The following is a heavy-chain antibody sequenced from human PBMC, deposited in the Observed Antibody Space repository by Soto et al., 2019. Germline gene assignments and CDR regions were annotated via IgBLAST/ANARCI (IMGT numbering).Heavy chain of an antibody. D-gene: IGHD3-10*01. Sequence: SVKVSSKAPGVTFKFYSINWVRHSPGLGLEWMGRVNPIVSMSNYAQKFQGRVTMTADKSTSTAYMELSSLRSEDTAIYYCASSYGSGYRAFDYWGQGALVTVSS. CDR3: ASSYGSGYRAFDY. CDR2: VNPIVSMS. CDR1: GVTFKFYS. V-gene: IGHV1-69*02. J-gene: IGHJ4*02.